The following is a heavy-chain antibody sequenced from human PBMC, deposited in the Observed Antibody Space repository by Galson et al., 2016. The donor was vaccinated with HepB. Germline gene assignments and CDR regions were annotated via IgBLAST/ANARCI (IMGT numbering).Heavy chain of an antibody. CDR2: IFPGDSDT. V-gene: IGHV5-51*01. CDR3: ARSIQFYYDSSAFYSPEY. D-gene: IGHD3-22*01. J-gene: IGHJ4*02. Sequence: QSGAEVKKPGESLRISCKGSGYTFTTYWIGWVRHMPGKGLEWMGIIFPGDSDTRYSPSFQGQVTISADKSISTAYLQWSSLKASDTAIYYCARSIQFYYDSSAFYSPEYWGPGTLVTVSS. CDR1: GYTFTTYW.